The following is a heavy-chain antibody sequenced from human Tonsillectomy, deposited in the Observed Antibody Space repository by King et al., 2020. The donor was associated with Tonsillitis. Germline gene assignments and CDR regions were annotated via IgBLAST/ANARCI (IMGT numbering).Heavy chain of an antibody. V-gene: IGHV4-61*01. J-gene: IGHJ4*02. Sequence: VQLQESGPGLVKPSETLSLTCTVSGGSVSSATYYWSWIRQPPGKGLEWIGYIYYSGSTKYNPSHKSRVTISVDTSKNQFSLKLSSVTAADTAVYYCARVVAVAGYFDYWGQGTPVTVSS. D-gene: IGHD6-19*01. CDR3: ARVVAVAGYFDY. CDR2: IYYSGST. CDR1: GGSVSSATYY.